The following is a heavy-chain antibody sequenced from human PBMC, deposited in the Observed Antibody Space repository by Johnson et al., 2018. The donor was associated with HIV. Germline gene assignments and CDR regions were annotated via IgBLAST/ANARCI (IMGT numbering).Heavy chain of an antibody. Sequence: ASGFTFSSYAMSWVRQAPGKGLEWVSAISGSGGSTYYADSVKGRFTISRDNSKNTLYLQMNSLRAEDTAVYYCAKDYEWFGEFVDAFDIWGQGTMVTVSS. D-gene: IGHD3-10*01. V-gene: IGHV3-23*01. CDR2: ISGSGGST. CDR1: GFTFSSYA. J-gene: IGHJ3*02. CDR3: AKDYEWFGEFVDAFDI.